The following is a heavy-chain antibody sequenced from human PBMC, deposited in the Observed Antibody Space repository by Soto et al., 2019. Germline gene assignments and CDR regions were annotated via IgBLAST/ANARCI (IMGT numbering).Heavy chain of an antibody. J-gene: IGHJ4*02. CDR2: ISGSGGST. V-gene: IGHV3-23*01. Sequence: EVQVLESGGVLVQPGGSLRLSCVAPGLIFSNYAMSWVRQAPGNGLEWVSGISGSGGSTHYADSAKGRFTISRDNSKNTLFLQMNTLRAEDTAVYYCAREGDITAAFDYWGQGTLVTVSS. CDR1: GLIFSNYA. D-gene: IGHD6-13*01. CDR3: AREGDITAAFDY.